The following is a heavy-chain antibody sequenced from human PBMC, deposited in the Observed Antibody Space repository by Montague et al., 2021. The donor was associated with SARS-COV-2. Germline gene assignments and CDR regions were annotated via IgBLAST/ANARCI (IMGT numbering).Heavy chain of an antibody. J-gene: IGHJ6*02. Sequence: SETLSLTCAVYGGSLSGYYWSWIRQPPGEGLEWIAEISHSGSTSYNPSLESRVTISVDTSKNQFSLKLSSATAADTAVYYCARVPYRLLFVPRYYGMDVWGQGTTVTVS. CDR3: ARVPYRLLFVPRYYGMDV. V-gene: IGHV4-34*01. CDR2: ISHSGST. CDR1: GGSLSGYY. D-gene: IGHD2-2*01.